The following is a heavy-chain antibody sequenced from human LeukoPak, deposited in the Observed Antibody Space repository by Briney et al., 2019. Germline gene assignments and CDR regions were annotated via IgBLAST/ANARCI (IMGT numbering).Heavy chain of an antibody. CDR3: ARGGGYVSYSSSHGRTDAFDI. V-gene: IGHV1-69*13. Sequence: GASVKVSCKASGGTFSSYAISWVRQAPGQGLEWMGGIVPIFGTANYAQKFQGRVTITADESTSTAYMELSSLRSEDTAVYYCARGGGYVSYSSSHGRTDAFDIWGQGTMVTVSS. CDR1: GGTFSSYA. D-gene: IGHD6-6*01. CDR2: IVPIFGTA. J-gene: IGHJ3*02.